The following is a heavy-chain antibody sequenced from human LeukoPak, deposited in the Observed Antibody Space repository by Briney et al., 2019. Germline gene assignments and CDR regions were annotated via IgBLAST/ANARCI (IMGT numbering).Heavy chain of an antibody. Sequence: SGRSLRLSCAASGFTFSSYGMHWVRQAPGKGLEWVAVISYDGGNKYYADSVKGRFTISRDNSKNTLYLQMNSLRAEDTAVYYCAKDNGYNYYDYWGQGTLVTVSS. CDR3: AKDNGYNYYDY. CDR2: ISYDGGNK. D-gene: IGHD5-24*01. CDR1: GFTFSSYG. V-gene: IGHV3-30*18. J-gene: IGHJ4*02.